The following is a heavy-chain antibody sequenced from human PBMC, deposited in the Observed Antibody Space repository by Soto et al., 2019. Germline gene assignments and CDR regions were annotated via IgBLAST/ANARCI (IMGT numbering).Heavy chain of an antibody. CDR3: VRDGTKTLRDWFDP. J-gene: IGHJ5*02. V-gene: IGHV4-4*07. Sequence: SETLSLTCTVSGASISGYYWSWIRKSAGKGLAWIGRIYATGTTDYNPSLKSRVMMSVDTSKKQFSLRLRSVTAADTAVYYCVRDGTKTLRDWFDPWGQGISVTVSS. CDR2: IYATGTT. D-gene: IGHD1-1*01. CDR1: GASISGYY.